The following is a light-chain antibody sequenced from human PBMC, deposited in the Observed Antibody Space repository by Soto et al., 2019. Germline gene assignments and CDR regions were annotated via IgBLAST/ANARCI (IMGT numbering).Light chain of an antibody. V-gene: IGKV3-20*01. CDR2: DAF. CDR1: QSVSSSS. Sequence: EIVLTQSPGTLSLSPGERATLSCRASQSVSSSSLAWYQHKPGQAPRLLIYDAFSRATDIPDRFSGSGSGTDFTLTISRLEPEDFAVYHCQHYGSSPPKYTFGQGTKLEI. J-gene: IGKJ2*01. CDR3: QHYGSSPPKYT.